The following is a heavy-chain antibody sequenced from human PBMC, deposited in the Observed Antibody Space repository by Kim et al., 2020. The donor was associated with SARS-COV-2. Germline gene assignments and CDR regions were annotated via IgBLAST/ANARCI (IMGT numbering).Heavy chain of an antibody. CDR3: ARASPTLYYYDSSGYPPGIAFDI. CDR2: INAGNGNT. CDR1: GYTFTSYA. Sequence: ASVKVSCKASGYTFTSYAMHWVRQAPGQRLEWMGWINAGNGNTKYSQKFQGRVTITRDTSASTAYMELSSLRSEDTAVYYCARASPTLYYYDSSGYPPGIAFDIWGQGTMVTVSS. D-gene: IGHD3-22*01. J-gene: IGHJ3*02. V-gene: IGHV1-3*01.